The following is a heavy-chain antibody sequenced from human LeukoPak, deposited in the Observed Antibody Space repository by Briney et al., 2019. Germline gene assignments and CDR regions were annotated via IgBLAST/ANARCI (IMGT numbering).Heavy chain of an antibody. CDR2: IYTRGST. V-gene: IGHV4-4*07. CDR1: GGSISSYY. CDR3: ARDYEGTSSPVWYYYYYGMDV. Sequence: SETLSLTCTVSGGSISSYYWSWIRQPAGKGLEWIGRIYTRGSTNYNPSLKSRVAMSVDTSKNQSSLKLSSVTAADTAVHYCARDYEGTSSPVWYYYYYGMDVWGQGTTVTVSS. J-gene: IGHJ6*02. D-gene: IGHD2-2*01.